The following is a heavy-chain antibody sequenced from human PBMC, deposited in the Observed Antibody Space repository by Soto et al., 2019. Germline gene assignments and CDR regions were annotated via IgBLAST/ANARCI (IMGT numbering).Heavy chain of an antibody. J-gene: IGHJ4*02. CDR1: GYTLTELS. CDR2: FDPEDGET. Sequence: ASVKVSCKVSGYTLTELSMHWVRQAPGKGLEWMGGFDPEDGETIYAQKFQGRVTITEDTSTDTAYMELSSLRSEDTAVYYCATGVTTGMDYWGQGTLVTVSS. CDR3: ATGVTTGMDY. D-gene: IGHD4-17*01. V-gene: IGHV1-24*01.